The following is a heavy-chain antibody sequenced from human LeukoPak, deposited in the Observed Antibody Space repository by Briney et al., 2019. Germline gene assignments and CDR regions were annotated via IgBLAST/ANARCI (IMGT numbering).Heavy chain of an antibody. CDR1: GFTFSTYD. CDR3: ARYCGSSSCLTGAYYGMDV. J-gene: IGHJ6*02. D-gene: IGHD2-15*01. CDR2: ISDSGGLT. V-gene: IGHV3-23*01. Sequence: PGGSLTLSCAASGFTFSTYDMSWVRQAPGKGLEWVSAISDSGGLTYYPASVKGRFTISRDNSKNTLYLQMNSLRAEDTAVYYCARYCGSSSCLTGAYYGMDVWGQGTTVTVSS.